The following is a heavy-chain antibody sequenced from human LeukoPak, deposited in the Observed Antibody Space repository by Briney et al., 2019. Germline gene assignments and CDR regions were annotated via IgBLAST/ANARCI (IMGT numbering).Heavy chain of an antibody. CDR2: ISSSGSTI. J-gene: IGHJ6*04. V-gene: IGHV3-48*03. Sequence: PGGSLRLSCAASGFTFSSYEINWVRQAPGQGLEWVSYISSSGSTIYYAASVKGRFTISRDNAKNSLYLQMNSLRAEDTAVYYCAELGITMIGGVWGKGTTVTISS. D-gene: IGHD3-10*02. CDR1: GFTFSSYE. CDR3: AELGITMIGGV.